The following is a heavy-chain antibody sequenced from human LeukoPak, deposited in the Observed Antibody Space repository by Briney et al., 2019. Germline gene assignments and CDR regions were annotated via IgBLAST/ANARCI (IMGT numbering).Heavy chain of an antibody. CDR3: ARGTGSQDY. CDR2: INPNSGGT. J-gene: IGHJ4*02. D-gene: IGHD3-10*01. V-gene: IGHV1-2*06. CDR1: GYTFTGYY. Sequence: ASVKVSCKASGYTFTGYYMHWVRQAPGQGLEWMGRINPNSGGTNYAQKFQGRVTITRDTSASTAYMELSSLRSEDTAVYYCARGTGSQDYWGQGTLVTVSS.